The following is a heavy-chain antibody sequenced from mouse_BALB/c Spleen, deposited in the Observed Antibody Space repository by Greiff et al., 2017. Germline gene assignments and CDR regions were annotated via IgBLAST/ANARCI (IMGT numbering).Heavy chain of an antibody. CDR2: ISYSGST. CDR1: GYSITSDYA. J-gene: IGHJ2*01. V-gene: IGHV3-2*02. D-gene: IGHD1-1*01. CDR3: ARWGYYGSSYNFDY. Sequence: VQLKESGPGLVKPSQSLSLTCTVTGYSITSDYAWNWIRQFPGNKLEWMGYISYSGSTSYNPSLKSRISITRDTSKNQFFLQLNSVTTEDTATYYCARWGYYGSSYNFDYWGQGTTLTVSS.